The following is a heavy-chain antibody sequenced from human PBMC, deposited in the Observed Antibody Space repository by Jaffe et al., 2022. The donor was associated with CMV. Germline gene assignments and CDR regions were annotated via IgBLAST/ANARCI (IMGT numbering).Heavy chain of an antibody. CDR2: INAGNGNT. D-gene: IGHD2-2*01. CDR1: GYTFTSYA. CDR3: ARERGGYCSSTSCPLLRYYYYYMDV. Sequence: QVQLVQSGAEVKKPGASVKVSCKASGYTFTSYAMHWVRQAPGQRLEWMGWINAGNGNTKYSQKFQGRVTITRDTSASTAYMELSSLRSEDTAVYYCARERGGYCSSTSCPLLRYYYYYMDVWGKGTTVTVSS. J-gene: IGHJ6*03. V-gene: IGHV1-3*01.